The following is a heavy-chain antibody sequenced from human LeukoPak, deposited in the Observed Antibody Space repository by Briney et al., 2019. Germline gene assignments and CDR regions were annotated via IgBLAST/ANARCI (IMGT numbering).Heavy chain of an antibody. CDR1: GGSISIYY. J-gene: IGHJ4*02. V-gene: IGHV4-59*01. Sequence: SETLSLTCTVSGGSISIYYWNWIRQPPGKGLEWIGSIYHSGSTTYNPSLKSRVTISADTSKNQFSLKLSSVTAADTAVYYCTRDRELGFWGQGTLVTVSS. D-gene: IGHD1-26*01. CDR2: IYHSGST. CDR3: TRDRELGF.